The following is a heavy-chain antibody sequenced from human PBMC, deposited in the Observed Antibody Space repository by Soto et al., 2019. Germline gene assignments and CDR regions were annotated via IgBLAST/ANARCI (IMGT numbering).Heavy chain of an antibody. CDR3: VTSGTAPMLRHNWFDP. J-gene: IGHJ5*02. Sequence: PCWSLRLCCAASGFTVRSSGMSWFRQEPGTGLEWVSSITTTGREIYYADSVKGRFTISRDNAKNSLFLQMDSLRAADTAVYYCVTSGTAPMLRHNWFDPWGQGTLVTVSS. D-gene: IGHD1-1*01. V-gene: IGHV3-21*01. CDR1: GFTVRSSG. CDR2: ITTTGREI.